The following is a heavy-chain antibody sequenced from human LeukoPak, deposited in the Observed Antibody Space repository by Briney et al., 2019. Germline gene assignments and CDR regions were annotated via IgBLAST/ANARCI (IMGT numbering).Heavy chain of an antibody. CDR1: GLTFNNYA. Sequence: GGSLRLSCAVSGLTFNNYAMSWVRQAPGKGLEWVSAISKSGNHTYYAASAKGRFTIYRDNSKNTQYLQMNSLRAEDTAVYYCATSWGPDTSAFRWGRDGMDVWGQGTTVIVS. J-gene: IGHJ6*02. D-gene: IGHD3-16*01. CDR2: ISKSGNHT. V-gene: IGHV3-23*01. CDR3: ATSWGPDTSAFRWGRDGMDV.